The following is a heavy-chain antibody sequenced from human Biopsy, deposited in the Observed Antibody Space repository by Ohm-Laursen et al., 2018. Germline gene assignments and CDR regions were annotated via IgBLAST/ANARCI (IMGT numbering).Heavy chain of an antibody. CDR3: ARSPGRDRMDV. Sequence: GSLRLSCAAAEFTFSGYSMNWVRQAPGRGLEWVSYINVYSNKKYYADSVKGRFIVSRDNDKNSLYLQMSGLRAEDTAVYHCARSPGRDRMDVWGQGTTVIVSS. D-gene: IGHD1-14*01. CDR1: EFTFSGYS. V-gene: IGHV3-48*04. J-gene: IGHJ6*02. CDR2: INVYSNKK.